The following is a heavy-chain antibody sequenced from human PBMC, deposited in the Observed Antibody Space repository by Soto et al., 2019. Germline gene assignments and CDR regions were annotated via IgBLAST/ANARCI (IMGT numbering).Heavy chain of an antibody. D-gene: IGHD1-26*01. Sequence: QVQLVQSGPEVKKPGASVKVSCKASGYAFTSYGLSWVRQAPEQGLEWMGWISAYNGHTHYAQNLQGRVTMTTNTSTTTAYMELRSLRSDDTAVYYGAGDQTDQWEVRPPAYCGQGTLVTVSS. CDR2: ISAYNGHT. J-gene: IGHJ4*02. V-gene: IGHV1-18*04. CDR3: AGDQTDQWEVRPPAY. CDR1: GYAFTSYG.